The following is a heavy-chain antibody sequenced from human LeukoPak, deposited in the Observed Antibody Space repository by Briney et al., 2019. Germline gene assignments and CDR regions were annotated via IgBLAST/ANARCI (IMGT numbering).Heavy chain of an antibody. CDR3: ARGVEMVNWRDAFDI. Sequence: GASVKVSCKASGYTFTSYYMHWVRQAPGQGLEWMGIINPSGGSTSYAQKFQGRVTMTRDTSTSTVCMELSSLRSEDTAVYYCARGVEMVNWRDAFDIWGQGTMVTVSS. D-gene: IGHD5-24*01. V-gene: IGHV1-46*01. J-gene: IGHJ3*02. CDR1: GYTFTSYY. CDR2: INPSGGST.